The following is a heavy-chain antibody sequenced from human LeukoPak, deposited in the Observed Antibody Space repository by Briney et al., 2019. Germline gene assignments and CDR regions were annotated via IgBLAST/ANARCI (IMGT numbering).Heavy chain of an antibody. CDR3: AREIRFGPYNWFDP. CDR1: GGSIRTSEDH. V-gene: IGHV4-31*03. D-gene: IGHD3-10*01. Sequence: SETLSLTCTVSGGSIRTSEDHWTWIRQHPGKGLEWIGYTSNSGYPDSNPSLKSRVTISLDTSKNQFSLKLSSVTAADTAVYYCAREIRFGPYNWFDPWGQGTLVTVSS. J-gene: IGHJ5*02. CDR2: TSNSGYP.